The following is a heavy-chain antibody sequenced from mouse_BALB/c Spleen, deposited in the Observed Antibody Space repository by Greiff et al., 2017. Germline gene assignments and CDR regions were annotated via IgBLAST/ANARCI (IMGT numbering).Heavy chain of an antibody. J-gene: IGHJ2*01. V-gene: IGHV5-17*02. CDR2: ISSGSTTI. CDR3: ARDYFDY. Sequence: EVMLVESGGGLVQPGGSRKLSCTASGFTFGRFGMHWVRQAPEKGLEWVAYISSGSTTIYYADTVKGRFTISRDNPKNTLFLQMTSLRSEDTAMYYCARDYFDYWGQGTTLTVAS. CDR1: GFTFGRFG.